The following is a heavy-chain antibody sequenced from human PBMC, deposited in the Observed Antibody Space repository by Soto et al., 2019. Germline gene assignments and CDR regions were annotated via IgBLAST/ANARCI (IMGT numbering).Heavy chain of an antibody. J-gene: IGHJ6*02. Sequence: SETLSLTCTVSGGSISSYYWSWIRQPPGKGLEWIGYIYYSGSTNYNPSLKSRVTISVDTSKNQFSLKLSSVTAADTAVYYCAREGVSSSWYNYYGMDVCGQGTTVTVSS. CDR2: IYYSGST. D-gene: IGHD6-13*01. CDR3: AREGVSSSWYNYYGMDV. V-gene: IGHV4-59*01. CDR1: GGSISSYY.